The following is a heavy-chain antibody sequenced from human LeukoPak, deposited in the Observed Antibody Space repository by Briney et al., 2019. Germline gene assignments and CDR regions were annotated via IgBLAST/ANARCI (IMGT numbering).Heavy chain of an antibody. J-gene: IGHJ4*02. CDR1: GFTFSSHS. V-gene: IGHV3-23*01. CDR2: ISGVGGST. Sequence: GGSLRLSCAASGFTFSSHSMIWVRHAPAKGLECGSGISGVGGSTYYADLLKGRFTISRDNSKNTLYLKMNSLRAEDTAVYYCAKDHRYCSSTSACYYVDYWGQGTLVTVSS. D-gene: IGHD2-2*01. CDR3: AKDHRYCSSTSACYYVDY.